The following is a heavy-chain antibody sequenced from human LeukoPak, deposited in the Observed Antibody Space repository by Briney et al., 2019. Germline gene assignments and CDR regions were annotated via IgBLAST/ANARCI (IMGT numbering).Heavy chain of an antibody. Sequence: GGSLRLSCVASGFTFGSYWMHWVRQAPGKRLVWVSRINYDGTSTTYADSVKGRFTVSRDNGKKTVSLQINSLRPDDTAVYYCAREANTAFDYWGQGTLVTVSP. D-gene: IGHD2/OR15-2a*01. V-gene: IGHV3-74*01. CDR1: GFTFGSYW. CDR2: INYDGTST. CDR3: AREANTAFDY. J-gene: IGHJ4*02.